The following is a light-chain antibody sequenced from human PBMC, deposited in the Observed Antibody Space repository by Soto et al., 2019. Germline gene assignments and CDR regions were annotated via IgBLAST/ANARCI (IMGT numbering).Light chain of an antibody. CDR1: SSDVGGYNY. Sequence: QSALAQPASVSGSPGQSITISCTGTSSDVGGYNYVSWYQQHPGKAPKLMIYEVSNRPSGVSNRFSGSKSGNTASLTISGLQAEDEADYYCRSYTSSSTPVVFRGGTQLTVL. J-gene: IGLJ2*01. CDR3: RSYTSSSTPVV. V-gene: IGLV2-14*01. CDR2: EVS.